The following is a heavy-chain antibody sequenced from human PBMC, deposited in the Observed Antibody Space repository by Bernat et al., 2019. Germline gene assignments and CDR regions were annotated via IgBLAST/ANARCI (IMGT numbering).Heavy chain of an antibody. Sequence: EVQLVESGGGVVQPGGSLRLSCAASGFTFDDYAMHWVRQAPGKGLAWVSLISGDGGSKYYADSVKGRFTISRDNSKNTLYLQMNSLRAEDTAVYYCAGPPPGLHIVIGAFDIWGQGTMVTVSS. V-gene: IGHV3-43*02. J-gene: IGHJ3*02. D-gene: IGHD3-10*01. CDR1: GFTFDDYA. CDR2: ISGDGGSK. CDR3: AGPPPGLHIVIGAFDI.